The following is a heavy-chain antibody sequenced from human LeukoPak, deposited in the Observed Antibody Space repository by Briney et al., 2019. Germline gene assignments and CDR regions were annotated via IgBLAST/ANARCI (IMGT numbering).Heavy chain of an antibody. J-gene: IGHJ4*02. CDR3: ARGREVLRFLFARPWGY. CDR1: GFTFSTYW. CDR2: IISDGSST. V-gene: IGHV3-74*01. D-gene: IGHD3-3*01. Sequence: GGSLRLSCAASGFTFSTYWMHWVRQTPGRGLVWVSRIISDGSSTSYADSVKGRFTISRDNAKNTLYLQMNRLRAEDTAVYYCARGREVLRFLFARPWGYWGQGTLVTVSS.